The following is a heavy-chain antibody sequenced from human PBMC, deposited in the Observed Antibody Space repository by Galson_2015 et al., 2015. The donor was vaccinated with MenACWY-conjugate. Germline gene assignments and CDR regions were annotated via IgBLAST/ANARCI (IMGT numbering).Heavy chain of an antibody. V-gene: IGHV2-5*02. D-gene: IGHD6-13*01. CDR1: GVSVTTWGVG. J-gene: IGHJ4*02. CDR3: AHRRPGYSSTWWGFFDY. CDR2: LFLGGGK. Sequence: PALVRTPPALTLACTFSGVSVTTWGVGVGWIRQPPGKALEGLALLFLGGGKRYSPSLKSRLTITKDTSKNQVVLTMTNMDPVDTATYYCAHRRPGYSSTWWGFFDYWGRGTLVTVSS.